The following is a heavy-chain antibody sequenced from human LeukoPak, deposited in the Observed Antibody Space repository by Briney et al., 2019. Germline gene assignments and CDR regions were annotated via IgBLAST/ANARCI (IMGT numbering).Heavy chain of an antibody. CDR2: INWNGGNI. V-gene: IGHV3-20*04. Sequence: GALRLSCAASGFTFDDYGMSWVRQAPGKGLEWVSGINWNGGNIGYADSVKGRFTISRDNANNSLYLQMNSLRDEDTAFYYCASGGIYYGAAFDVWGKGTMVTVSS. D-gene: IGHD1-26*01. CDR1: GFTFDDYG. J-gene: IGHJ4*02. CDR3: ASGGIYYGAAFDV.